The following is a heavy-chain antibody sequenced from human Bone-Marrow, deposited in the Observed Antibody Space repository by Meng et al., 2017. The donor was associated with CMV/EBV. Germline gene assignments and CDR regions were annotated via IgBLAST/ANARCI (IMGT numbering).Heavy chain of an antibody. CDR1: GYTFTDYF. Sequence: ASVKVSCKASGYTFTDYFIHWVRQAPGQGLGWVGWINPKRDDARLAQKFQGRVTLTGVTAISTAYMELRRLRSVDTAVYYCSRPYCSSTRCPPEDDAFDIWGQGTMVTVSS. J-gene: IGHJ3*02. CDR2: INPKRDDA. D-gene: IGHD2-2*01. CDR3: SRPYCSSTRCPPEDDAFDI. V-gene: IGHV1-2*02.